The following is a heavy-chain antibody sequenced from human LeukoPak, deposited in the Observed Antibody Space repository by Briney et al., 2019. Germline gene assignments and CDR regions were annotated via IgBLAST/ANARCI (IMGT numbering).Heavy chain of an antibody. CDR3: ARDGGAGRTYYFDY. V-gene: IGHV4-38-2*02. Sequence: SETLSLTCTVSGYSISSGYYWGWIRQPPGRGLERIGSIYHSGSTYYNPSLKSRVTISVDTSKNQFSLKLSSVTAADTAVYYCARDGGAGRTYYFDYWGQGTLVTVSS. CDR1: GYSISSGYY. D-gene: IGHD1-26*01. J-gene: IGHJ4*02. CDR2: IYHSGST.